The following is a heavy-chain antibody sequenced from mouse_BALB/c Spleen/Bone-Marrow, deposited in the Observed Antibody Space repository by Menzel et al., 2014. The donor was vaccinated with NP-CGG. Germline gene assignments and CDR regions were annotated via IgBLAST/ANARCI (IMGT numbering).Heavy chain of an antibody. J-gene: IGHJ1*01. CDR2: ISSGSSTI. D-gene: IGHD4-1*01. Sequence: DVMLVESGGGLVQPGGSRRLSCAASGFTFSSFGMHWVRQAPGKGLEWVAYISSGSSTIFYVDTVKGRFTISRDNPKNTLFLQMTSLRSEDTAMYYCTRGGNWDDFDVWGAGTTVTVSS. V-gene: IGHV5-17*02. CDR1: GFTFSSFG. CDR3: TRGGNWDDFDV.